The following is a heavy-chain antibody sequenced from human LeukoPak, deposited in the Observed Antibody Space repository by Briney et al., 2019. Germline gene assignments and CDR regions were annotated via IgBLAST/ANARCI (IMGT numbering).Heavy chain of an antibody. J-gene: IGHJ4*02. Sequence: PSETLSLTCTVSGGSISSTTYYWGWRRQPPGKGLEWIGSIYYSGRTYYNPSLKSRVTISVDTSKNQFSLKLSSVTAADTAVYFCARQRAWFGEWAFDSWGQGTLVTVSS. CDR1: GGSISSTTYY. D-gene: IGHD3-10*01. V-gene: IGHV4-39*01. CDR3: ARQRAWFGEWAFDS. CDR2: IYYSGRT.